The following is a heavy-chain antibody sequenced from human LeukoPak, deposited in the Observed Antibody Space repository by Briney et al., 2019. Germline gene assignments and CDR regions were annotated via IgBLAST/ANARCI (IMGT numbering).Heavy chain of an antibody. J-gene: IGHJ4*02. CDR1: GFTFSRYW. CDR2: IKQDGSAK. CDR3: ARWGGGFDY. Sequence: GGSLRLSCAASGFTFSRYWMSWVRQAPGKGLEWVANIKQDGSAKYYGDSVEGRFTISRDNAKNSLYLHMNSLRAEDTAVYYCARWGGGFDYWGQGTLVTVSS. V-gene: IGHV3-7*04. D-gene: IGHD3-16*01.